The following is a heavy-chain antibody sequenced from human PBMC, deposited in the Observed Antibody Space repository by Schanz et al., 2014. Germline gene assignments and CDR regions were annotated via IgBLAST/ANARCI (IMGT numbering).Heavy chain of an antibody. CDR2: ISRSSSTI. V-gene: IGHV3-48*02. D-gene: IGHD6-13*01. Sequence: EVQLLESGGGLVQPGGSLRLSCAASGFTFSTYAMSWVRQAPGKGLEWVSYISRSSSTIYYTDSVKGRFTISRDNAKNSVFLQMNGLRDEDTAVYYCATETYSSSWCFDHWGQGTLVTVSS. J-gene: IGHJ4*02. CDR1: GFTFSTYA. CDR3: ATETYSSSWCFDH.